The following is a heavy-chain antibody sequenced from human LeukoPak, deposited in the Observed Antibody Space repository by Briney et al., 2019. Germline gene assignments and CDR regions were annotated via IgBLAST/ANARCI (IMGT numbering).Heavy chain of an antibody. J-gene: IGHJ4*02. D-gene: IGHD3-10*01. V-gene: IGHV3-64*01. CDR1: GFTFNSYA. Sequence: GGSLRLSCAASGFTFNSYAMHWVRQAPGKGLEYVSAISSNGGSTYYANSVKGRFTISRDNSKNTLYLRMGSLRAEDMAVYYCARDMAGSLDYWGQGTLVTVSS. CDR3: ARDMAGSLDY. CDR2: ISSNGGST.